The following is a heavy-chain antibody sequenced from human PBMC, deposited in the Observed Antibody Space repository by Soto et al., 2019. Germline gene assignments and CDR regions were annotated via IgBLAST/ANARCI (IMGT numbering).Heavy chain of an antibody. CDR2: INAGNGNT. CDR3: AIGPQYSEHPYSYGFFNNLFYP. J-gene: IGHJ5*02. D-gene: IGHD5-18*01. CDR1: GYTFTRYA. V-gene: IGHV1-3*01. Sequence: QVRLVQSGAEVKKPGASVKVSCKDSGYTFTRYAMHWVRQAPGQRLEWMEWINAGNGNTKYSQKFQGRVTITRDTFASTSYMELSSLRSVDTAVSYCAIGPQYSEHPYSYGFFNNLFYPWGQGTLVTVAS.